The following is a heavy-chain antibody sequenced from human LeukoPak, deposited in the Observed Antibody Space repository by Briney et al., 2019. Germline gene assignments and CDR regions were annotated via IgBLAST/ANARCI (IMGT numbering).Heavy chain of an antibody. CDR1: GFTFSDYY. CDR3: ATGYSSSWAIGDAFDI. D-gene: IGHD6-13*01. V-gene: IGHV3-11*01. Sequence: GGSLRLSCAASGFTFSDYYMSWIRQAPGKGLEWVSYISSSGSTIYYADSVKGRFTISRDNAENSLYLQMNSLRAEDTAVYYCATGYSSSWAIGDAFDIWGQGTMVTVSS. CDR2: ISSSGSTI. J-gene: IGHJ3*02.